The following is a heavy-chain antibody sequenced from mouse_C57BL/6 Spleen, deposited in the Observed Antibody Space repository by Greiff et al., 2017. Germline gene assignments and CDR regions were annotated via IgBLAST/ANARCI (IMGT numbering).Heavy chain of an antibody. Sequence: EVKLVESGGDLVKPGGSPKLSCAASGFTFSSYGMSWVRQTPDKRLEWVATISSGGSYTYYPDSVKGRVTISRDKAKNTLYLQMSRLKSEDTAMYYCASPSDDGYFDYWGQGTLVTVSA. J-gene: IGHJ3*01. D-gene: IGHD2-3*01. V-gene: IGHV5-6*01. CDR3: ASPSDDGYFDY. CDR2: ISSGGSYT. CDR1: GFTFSSYG.